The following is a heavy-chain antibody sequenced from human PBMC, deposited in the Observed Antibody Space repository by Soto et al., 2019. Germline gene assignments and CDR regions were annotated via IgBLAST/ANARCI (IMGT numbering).Heavy chain of an antibody. Sequence: PGGSLRLSCAASGFTFSSYGMHWVRQAPGKGLEWVAVIWYDGSNKYYADSVKGRFTISRDNSKNTLYLQMNSLRAEDTAVYYCARERRTTIDYYYYGMDVWGQGTTVTVSS. D-gene: IGHD4-4*01. CDR1: GFTFSSYG. J-gene: IGHJ6*02. V-gene: IGHV3-33*01. CDR2: IWYDGSNK. CDR3: ARERRTTIDYYYYGMDV.